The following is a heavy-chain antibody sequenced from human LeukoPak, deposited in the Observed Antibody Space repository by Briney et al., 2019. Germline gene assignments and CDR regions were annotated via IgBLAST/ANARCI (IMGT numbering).Heavy chain of an antibody. D-gene: IGHD5-24*01. J-gene: IGHJ4*02. CDR1: GFTLSSYW. CDR2: INSDVSST. V-gene: IGHV3-74*01. CDR3: ARGRDGYNPPDY. Sequence: GGSLRLSCAASGFTLSSYWMHWVRQAPGKGLVWVSRINSDVSSTTYADSVKGRFTISRDNAKNTLYLQMNSLRAEDTAVYYCARGRDGYNPPDYWGQGTLVPVSS.